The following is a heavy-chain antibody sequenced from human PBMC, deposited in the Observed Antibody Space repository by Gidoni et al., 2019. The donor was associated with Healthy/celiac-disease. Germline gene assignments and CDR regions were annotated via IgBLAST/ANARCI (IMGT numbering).Heavy chain of an antibody. J-gene: IGHJ4*02. CDR2: IWYDGSNK. CDR3: ARDEGGIAAWVYFDY. Sequence: GKGLEWVAVIWYDGSNKYYADSVKGRFTISRDNSKNTLYLQMNSLRAEDTAVYYCARDEGGIAAWVYFDYWGQGTLVTVSS. V-gene: IGHV3-33*01. D-gene: IGHD6-13*01.